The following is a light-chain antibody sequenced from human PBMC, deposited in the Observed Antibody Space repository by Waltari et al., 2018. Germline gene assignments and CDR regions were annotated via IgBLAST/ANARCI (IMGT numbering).Light chain of an antibody. Sequence: EIVLTQSPGTLSLSPGERATLSCRASQSVSSSYLAWYQQKPGQAPRLLIYGASSRATGIPDRFSGSGSGTDFTLTNSRLEPEDFAVYYCQQYGSSPFTFGGGTKVEIK. CDR2: GAS. V-gene: IGKV3-20*01. CDR3: QQYGSSPFT. CDR1: QSVSSSY. J-gene: IGKJ4*01.